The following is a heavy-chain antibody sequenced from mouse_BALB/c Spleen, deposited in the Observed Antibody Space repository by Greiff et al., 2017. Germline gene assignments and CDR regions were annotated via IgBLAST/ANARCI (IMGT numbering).Heavy chain of an antibody. J-gene: IGHJ4*01. CDR3: ARRVLRAMDY. CDR2: INSNGGST. V-gene: IGHV5-6-2*01. Sequence: EVHLVESGGGLVKLGGSLKLSCAASGFTFSSYYMSWVRQTPEKRLELVAAINSNGGSTYYPDTVKGRFTISRDNAKNTLYLQMSSLKSEDTALYYCARRVLRAMDYWGQGTSVTVSS. D-gene: IGHD3-2*02. CDR1: GFTFSSYY.